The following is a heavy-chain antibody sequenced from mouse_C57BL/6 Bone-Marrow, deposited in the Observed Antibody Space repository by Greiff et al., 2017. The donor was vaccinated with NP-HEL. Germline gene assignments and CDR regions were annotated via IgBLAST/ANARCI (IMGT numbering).Heavy chain of an antibody. J-gene: IGHJ4*01. CDR3: AGGLLLYAMDY. CDR1: GFPITSGYY. D-gene: IGHD2-3*01. CDR2: ITHSGET. Sequence: KLQESGPGLVKPSQSLFLTCSITGFPITSGYYWIWIRQSPGKPLEWMGYITHSGETFYNPSLQSPISITRETSKNQFFLQLNSVTTEDTAMYYCAGGLLLYAMDYWGQGTSVTVSS. V-gene: IGHV12-3*01.